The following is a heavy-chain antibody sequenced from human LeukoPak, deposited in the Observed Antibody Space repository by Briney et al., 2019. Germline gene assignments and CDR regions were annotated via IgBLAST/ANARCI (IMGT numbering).Heavy chain of an antibody. CDR3: ARDQGTSVTAMVGGHFDY. CDR1: GFTFRGNG. Sequence: GGSLRLSCAASGFTFRGNGMHWVRQAPGKGLEWVAIIWYDGSNRYYADSVKGRFTISRDNSKNTLFLQMNSLTAEDTAVYYCARDQGTSVTAMVGGHFDYWGPGNLVTVSS. V-gene: IGHV3-33*01. J-gene: IGHJ4*02. D-gene: IGHD4-17*01. CDR2: IWYDGSNR.